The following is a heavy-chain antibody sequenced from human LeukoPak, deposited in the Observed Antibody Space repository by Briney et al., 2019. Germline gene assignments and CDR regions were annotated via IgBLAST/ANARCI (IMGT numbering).Heavy chain of an antibody. CDR1: GGSISGSSYY. D-gene: IGHD3-9*01. Sequence: SETLSLTCTVSGGSISGSSYYWGWIRQPPGKGLEWIGSIYYSGSTYYKPSLKSRVTISLDTSKNHFYLKLSSVTAADTAVYYCARGSYDILTGYSTLGEYWGQGTLVTVSS. J-gene: IGHJ4*02. V-gene: IGHV4-39*02. CDR2: IYYSGST. CDR3: ARGSYDILTGYSTLGEY.